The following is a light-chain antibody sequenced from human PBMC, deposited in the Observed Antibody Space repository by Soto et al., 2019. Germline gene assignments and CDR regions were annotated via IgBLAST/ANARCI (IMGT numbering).Light chain of an antibody. CDR3: SSYAGSTTFL. Sequence: QSALTQPASVSGSPGQSITISCTGTSSDVVAYNYVSWYQQHPGKAPKLIISEVSNRPSGVSNRFSASKSGNTASLTISGLQAEDEADYYCSSYAGSTTFLFGGGTKLTVL. CDR2: EVS. V-gene: IGLV2-14*01. CDR1: SSDVVAYNY. J-gene: IGLJ2*01.